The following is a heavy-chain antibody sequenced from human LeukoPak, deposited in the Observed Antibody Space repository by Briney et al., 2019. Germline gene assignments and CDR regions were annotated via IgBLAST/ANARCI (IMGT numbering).Heavy chain of an antibody. D-gene: IGHD2-2*01. CDR1: GGSISSYY. Sequence: PSETLSLTCTVSGGSISSYYWSWIRQPPGKGLEWIGYIYTSGSTNYNPSLKSRVTISVDTSKNQFSLKLSSVTAVDTAVYYCARTLLGYCSSTSCYFYYYYYMDVWGKGTTVTVSS. CDR3: ARTLLGYCSSTSCYFYYYYYMDV. V-gene: IGHV4-4*09. CDR2: IYTSGST. J-gene: IGHJ6*03.